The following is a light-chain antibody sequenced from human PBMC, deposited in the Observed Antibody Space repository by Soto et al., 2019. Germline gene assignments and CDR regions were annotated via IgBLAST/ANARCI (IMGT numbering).Light chain of an antibody. V-gene: IGKV3-15*01. CDR3: QQYHHWPPIT. J-gene: IGKJ5*01. Sequence: EIVMTQSPATLSVSPWERATLSCRASQNIDINLVWYQQKPGQAPRLLIFRASTRATGIPARFSGSGSGTEFTLTISSLQSEDFAVYYCQQYHHWPPITFGQGTRLEIK. CDR2: RAS. CDR1: QNIDIN.